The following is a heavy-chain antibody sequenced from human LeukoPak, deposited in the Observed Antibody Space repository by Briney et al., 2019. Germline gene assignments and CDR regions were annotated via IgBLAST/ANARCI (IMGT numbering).Heavy chain of an antibody. V-gene: IGHV1-69*04. J-gene: IGHJ4*02. CDR2: IIPILGIA. Sequence: ASVKVSCKASGGTFSSYAISWVRQAPGQGLEWMGRIIPILGIANYAQKFQGRVTITADKSTSTAYMELSSLRSEDTAVYYCARDLYGGNFRAEKGFDYWGQGTLVTVSS. CDR3: ARDLYGGNFRAEKGFDY. CDR1: GGTFSSYA. D-gene: IGHD4-23*01.